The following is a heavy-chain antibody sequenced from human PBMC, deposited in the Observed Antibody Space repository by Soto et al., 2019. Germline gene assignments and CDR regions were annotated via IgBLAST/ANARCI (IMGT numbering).Heavy chain of an antibody. D-gene: IGHD3-9*01. V-gene: IGHV3-30-3*01. J-gene: IGHJ6*02. CDR2: ISYDGSNK. Sequence: GGSLRLSCAASGFTFSSYAMHWVRQAPGKGLEWVAVISYDGSNKYYADSVKGRFTISRDNSKNTLYLQMNSLRAEDTAVYYCARDSWTGPHYDIVTGYQYYYYYGIDVWGQGNTVTVSS. CDR3: ARDSWTGPHYDIVTGYQYYYYYGIDV. CDR1: GFTFSSYA.